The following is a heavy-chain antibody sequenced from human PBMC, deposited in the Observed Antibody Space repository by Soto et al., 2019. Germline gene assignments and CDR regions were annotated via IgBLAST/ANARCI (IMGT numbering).Heavy chain of an antibody. Sequence: PSETLSLTCTVSGGSISSSSYYFVCIRQPPWNGLEWIGSIYYSGSTYYNPSLKSRVTISVDTSKNQFSLKLSSVTAADTAVYYCASLYGSGSYHYYYYYYGMDVWGQGTTVTVS. D-gene: IGHD3-10*01. J-gene: IGHJ6*02. CDR3: ASLYGSGSYHYYYYYYGMDV. V-gene: IGHV4-39*01. CDR1: GGSISSSSYY. CDR2: IYYSGST.